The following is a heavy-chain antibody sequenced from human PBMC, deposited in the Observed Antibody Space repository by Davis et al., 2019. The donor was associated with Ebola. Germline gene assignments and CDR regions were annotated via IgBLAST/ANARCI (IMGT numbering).Heavy chain of an antibody. D-gene: IGHD2-15*01. J-gene: IGHJ4*02. CDR1: GGTFSSYA. CDR2: IIPILGIA. CDR3: ARVVARCSGGSCYELSH. V-gene: IGHV1-69*04. Sequence: SVKVSCKASGGTFSSYAISWVRQAPGQGLEWMGRIIPILGIANYAQKFQGRVTITADKSTSTAYMELSSLRSEDTAVYYCARVVARCSGGSCYELSHWGQGTLVTVSS.